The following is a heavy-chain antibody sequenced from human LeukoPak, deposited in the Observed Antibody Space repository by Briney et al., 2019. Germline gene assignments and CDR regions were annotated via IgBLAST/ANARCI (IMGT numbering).Heavy chain of an antibody. Sequence: EASVKVPCKASGGTFSSYAISWVRQAPGQGLEWMGGIIPIFGTANYAQKFQGRVTITADKSTSTAYMELSSLRSEDTAVYYCARSREPPYDILTGYIVWGQGTLVTVSS. CDR2: IIPIFGTA. CDR1: GGTFSSYA. J-gene: IGHJ4*02. D-gene: IGHD3-9*01. CDR3: ARSREPPYDILTGYIV. V-gene: IGHV1-69*06.